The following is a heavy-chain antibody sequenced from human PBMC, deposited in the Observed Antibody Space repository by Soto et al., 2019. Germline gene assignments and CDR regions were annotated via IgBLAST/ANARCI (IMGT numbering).Heavy chain of an antibody. CDR3: ARDSNFYSRTADF. Sequence: GGSLRLSCAASGFTFSSHWMTWVRQAPGKGLEWVANVKPDGSDKYYVDSVKGRFTISRDNARNSLSLQMNSLRAEDTAVYYCARDSNFYSRTADFWGQGTLVTVSS. J-gene: IGHJ4*02. CDR2: VKPDGSDK. D-gene: IGHD4-4*01. CDR1: GFTFSSHW. V-gene: IGHV3-7*01.